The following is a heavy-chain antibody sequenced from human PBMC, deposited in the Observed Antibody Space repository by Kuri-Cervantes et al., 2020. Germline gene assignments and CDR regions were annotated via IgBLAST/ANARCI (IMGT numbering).Heavy chain of an antibody. CDR3: ARDLTIWVVVPAANYHYYYGMDV. D-gene: IGHD2-2*01. CDR1: GYTFTSYG. Sequence: ASVKVSCKASGYTFTSYGISWVRQAPGQGLEWMGWISAYNGNTNYAQKLQGRVTMTTDTSTSTAYMELRSLRSDDAAVYYCARDLTIWVVVPAANYHYYYGMDVWGQGTTVTVSS. CDR2: ISAYNGNT. V-gene: IGHV1-18*01. J-gene: IGHJ6*02.